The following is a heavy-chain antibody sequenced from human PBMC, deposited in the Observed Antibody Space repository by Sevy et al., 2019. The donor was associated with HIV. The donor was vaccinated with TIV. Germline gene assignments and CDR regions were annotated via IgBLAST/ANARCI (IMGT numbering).Heavy chain of an antibody. Sequence: GGSLRLSCAASGFTFSNAWMSWVRQAPGKGLEWVGRIKSKTEGAIRDFAAPVKGRLLISRDDSRNTVYLQMNSLKTDDTAVYYCTAGVGVSDIDYWGQGTLVTVSS. CDR2: IKSKTEGAIR. CDR1: GFTFSNAW. CDR3: TAGVGVSDIDY. J-gene: IGHJ4*02. V-gene: IGHV3-15*01. D-gene: IGHD1-26*01.